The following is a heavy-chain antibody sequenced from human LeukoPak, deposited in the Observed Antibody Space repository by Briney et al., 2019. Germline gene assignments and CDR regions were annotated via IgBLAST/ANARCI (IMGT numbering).Heavy chain of an antibody. D-gene: IGHD1-26*01. CDR2: ISAYNGNT. J-gene: IGHJ6*03. CDR1: GYTFTSYG. V-gene: IGHV1-18*01. Sequence: ASVKVSCKASGYTFTSYGISWVRQAPGQGLEWMGWISAYNGNTNYAQKLQGRVTMTTDTSTSTAYMELRSLRSDDTAVYYCASIVGATWDYYYYMDVWGKGTTVTVSS. CDR3: ASIVGATWDYYYYMDV.